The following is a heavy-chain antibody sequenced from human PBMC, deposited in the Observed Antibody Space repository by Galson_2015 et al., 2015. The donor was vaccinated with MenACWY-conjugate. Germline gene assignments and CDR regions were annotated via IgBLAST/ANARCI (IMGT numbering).Heavy chain of an antibody. V-gene: IGHV3-33*01. Sequence: SLRLSCAASGFTFNKFGMHWVRQAPGKGLEWVAMIWYDGSDRYYGDAVKGRFIISKDNSKNMVYLQMNSLRAEDSAVYYCARRMTSYFDYWGQGVFVTVTS. CDR3: ARRMTSYFDY. CDR1: GFTFNKFG. D-gene: IGHD2-15*01. CDR2: IWYDGSDR. J-gene: IGHJ4*02.